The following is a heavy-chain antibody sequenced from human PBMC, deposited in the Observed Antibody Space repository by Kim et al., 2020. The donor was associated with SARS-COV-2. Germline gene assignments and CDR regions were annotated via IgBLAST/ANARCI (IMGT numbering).Heavy chain of an antibody. J-gene: IGHJ5*02. D-gene: IGHD3-10*01. V-gene: IGHV4-34*01. CDR1: GGSFSGYY. Sequence: SETLSLTCAVYGGSFSGYYWSWIRQPPGKGLEWIGEINHSGSTNYNPSLKSRVTISVDTSKNQFSLKLSSVTAADTAVYYCARGLGIRSALSWFGANGIDPWGQGTLVTVSS. CDR2: INHSGST. CDR3: ARGLGIRSALSWFGANGIDP.